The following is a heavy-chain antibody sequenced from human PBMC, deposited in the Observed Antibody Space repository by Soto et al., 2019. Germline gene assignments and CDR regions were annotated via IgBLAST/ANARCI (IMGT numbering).Heavy chain of an antibody. CDR1: RYSFTSYW. CDR3: ARQIYDSDTGPNFQYYFDS. J-gene: IGHJ4*02. D-gene: IGHD3-22*01. Sequence: PGESLKISCKGSRYSFTSYWISWVRQMPGKGLEWMGRIDPSDSQTYYSPSFRGHVTISVTKSITTVFLQWSSLRASDTAMYYCARQIYDSDTGPNFQYYFDSWGQGTPVTVSS. V-gene: IGHV5-10-1*01. CDR2: IDPSDSQT.